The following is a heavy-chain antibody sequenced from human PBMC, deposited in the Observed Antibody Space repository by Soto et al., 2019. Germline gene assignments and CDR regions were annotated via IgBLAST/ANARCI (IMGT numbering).Heavy chain of an antibody. CDR2: ISSSSSYI. Sequence: GGSLRLSCAASGFTFSSYSMNWVRQAPGKGLEWVSSISSSSSYIYYADSVKGRFTISRDNAKNSLYLQMNSLRAEDTAVYYYASDSGYDYVWGSYRPPRHFDYWGQGTLV. D-gene: IGHD3-16*02. CDR1: GFTFSSYS. J-gene: IGHJ4*02. CDR3: ASDSGYDYVWGSYRPPRHFDY. V-gene: IGHV3-21*01.